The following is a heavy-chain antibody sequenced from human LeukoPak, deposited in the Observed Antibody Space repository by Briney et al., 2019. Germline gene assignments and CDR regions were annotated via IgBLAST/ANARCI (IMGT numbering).Heavy chain of an antibody. CDR1: GFTFTNYW. Sequence: GGSLRLSCADSGFTFTNYWMSWIRQAPGKGLEWVAHINQDGSQKYYVDSAKGRFTVSRDNARNSLYLQMNNLRADDTAVYYCARDVGGAGGYWGQGTLDTVSS. D-gene: IGHD3-10*01. J-gene: IGHJ4*02. CDR3: ARDVGGAGGY. CDR2: INQDGSQK. V-gene: IGHV3-7*01.